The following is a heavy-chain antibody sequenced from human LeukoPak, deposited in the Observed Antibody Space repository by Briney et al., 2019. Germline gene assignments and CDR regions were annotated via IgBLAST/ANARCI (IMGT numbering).Heavy chain of an antibody. CDR3: ARDRHQGYCSGGSCYIQAGYYYGMDV. V-gene: IGHV1-18*01. CDR2: ISAYNGNT. Sequence: ASVTVSCKASGYTFTSYGISWVRQAPGQGLEWMGWISAYNGNTNYAQKLQGRVTMTTDTSTSTAYMELRSLRSDDTAVYYCARDRHQGYCSGGSCYIQAGYYYGMDVWGQGTTVTVSS. J-gene: IGHJ6*02. CDR1: GYTFTSYG. D-gene: IGHD2-15*01.